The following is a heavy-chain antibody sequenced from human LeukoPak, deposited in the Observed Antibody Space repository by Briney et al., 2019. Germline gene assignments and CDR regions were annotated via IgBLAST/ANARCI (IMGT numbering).Heavy chain of an antibody. J-gene: IGHJ4*02. CDR3: ARQYYYNRAIYSKLDY. CDR2: MYYSGST. CDR1: GGSITNSYY. Sequence: PSETLSLSCTVCGGSITNSYYRARLRPPPGKGLEWIGSMYYSGSTYYNPSLKGRVTISVDTSKNQFSLNMSSVTAADTAVYYCARQYYYNRAIYSKLDYWGQGTLVTVSS. D-gene: IGHD3-22*01. V-gene: IGHV4-39*01.